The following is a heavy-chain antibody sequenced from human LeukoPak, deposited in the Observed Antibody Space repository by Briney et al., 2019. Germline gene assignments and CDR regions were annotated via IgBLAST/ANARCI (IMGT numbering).Heavy chain of an antibody. CDR1: GFTFSSYG. J-gene: IGHJ4*02. V-gene: IGHV3-33*06. D-gene: IGHD3-9*01. Sequence: GGSLRLSCAASGFTFSSYGMHWVRQAPGKGLEWVAVIWYDGSNKYYADSVKGRFTISRDNSKNTLYLQMNSLRAEDTAVYYCAKNDILTGYYPTFDYWGQGTLVTVSS. CDR3: AKNDILTGYYPTFDY. CDR2: IWYDGSNK.